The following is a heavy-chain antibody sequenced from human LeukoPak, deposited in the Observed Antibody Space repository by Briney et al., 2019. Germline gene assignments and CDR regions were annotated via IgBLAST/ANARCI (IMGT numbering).Heavy chain of an antibody. CDR2: IYYSGST. D-gene: IGHD5-24*01. J-gene: IGHJ4*02. Sequence: PSETLSLTCTVSGGSISSYYWSWIRQPPGKGLEWIGYIYYSGSTNYNPSLKSRVTISVDTSKNQFSLKLSSVTAADTAVYYCARLTRDGYNAYFDYWGQGTLVTVSS. V-gene: IGHV4-59*08. CDR3: ARLTRDGYNAYFDY. CDR1: GGSISSYY.